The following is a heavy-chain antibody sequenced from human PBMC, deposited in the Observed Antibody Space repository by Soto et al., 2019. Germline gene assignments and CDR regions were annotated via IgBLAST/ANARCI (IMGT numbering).Heavy chain of an antibody. D-gene: IGHD5-12*01. CDR2: VYYSGTH. V-gene: IGHV4-59*01. CDR3: ARVQMATLYFDH. J-gene: IGHJ4*02. CDR1: GGSISGYY. Sequence: SETLSLTCTVSGGSISGYYWSWIRQPPGKGLEWIGNVYYSGTHNYNPSLESRLTISVDTSKNQFSLSLSSVTAADTAVYYCARVQMATLYFDHWGQGTLVTVSS.